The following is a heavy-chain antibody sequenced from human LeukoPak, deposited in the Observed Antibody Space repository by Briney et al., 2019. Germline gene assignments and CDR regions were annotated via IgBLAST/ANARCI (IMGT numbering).Heavy chain of an antibody. CDR3: AKCDYDYVWGNYRYYAFDI. D-gene: IGHD3-16*02. Sequence: GGSLRLSCAASGFTFSSYAMSWVRQAPGKGLEWVSAISGSGGSTYYADSVKGRFTISRDNSENTLDLQMISLRAEDTAVYFCAKCDYDYVWGNYRYYAFDIWGQGTRVIVSS. CDR1: GFTFSSYA. J-gene: IGHJ3*02. V-gene: IGHV3-23*01. CDR2: ISGSGGST.